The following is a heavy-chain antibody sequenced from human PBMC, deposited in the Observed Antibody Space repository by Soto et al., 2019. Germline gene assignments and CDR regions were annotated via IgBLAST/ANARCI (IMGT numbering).Heavy chain of an antibody. Sequence: QVQLVQSGAEVKKPGASVKVSCKASGYTFINYYIHWVRQAPGHGLEWMAIINPTGGSTNYAQKFQGRLTLTMNTSTTTVYMELSSLTSEDTAIYYCARQLAAGDVWGQGTLVTVSS. V-gene: IGHV1-46*01. CDR2: INPTGGST. CDR1: GYTFINYY. J-gene: IGHJ4*02. D-gene: IGHD2-8*02. CDR3: ARQLAAGDV.